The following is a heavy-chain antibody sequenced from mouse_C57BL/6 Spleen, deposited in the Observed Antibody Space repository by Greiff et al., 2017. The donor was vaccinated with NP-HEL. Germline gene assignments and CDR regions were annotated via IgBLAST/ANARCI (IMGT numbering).Heavy chain of an antibody. CDR2: IYPGDGDT. Sequence: QVQLKESGPELVKPGASVKISCKASGYAFSSSWMNWVKQRPGKGLEWIGRIYPGDGDTNYNGKFKGKATLTADKSSSTAYMQLSSLTSEDSAVYFCAKLGRDSFDYWGQGTTLTVSS. V-gene: IGHV1-82*01. CDR3: AKLGRDSFDY. CDR1: GYAFSSSW. D-gene: IGHD4-1*01. J-gene: IGHJ2*01.